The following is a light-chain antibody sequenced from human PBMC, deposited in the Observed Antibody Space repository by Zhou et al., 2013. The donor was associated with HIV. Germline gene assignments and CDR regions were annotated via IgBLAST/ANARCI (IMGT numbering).Light chain of an antibody. Sequence: DIQMTQSPSSVSASVGDRVTITCRASQGISSWLAWYQQKPGKAPKLLIYAASSLQSGVPSRFSGSGSGTEFSLTITALQPDDFATYFCQQYKTVPLTFGGGTRV. CDR1: QGISSW. J-gene: IGKJ4*01. V-gene: IGKV1-12*01. CDR3: QQYKTVPLT. CDR2: AAS.